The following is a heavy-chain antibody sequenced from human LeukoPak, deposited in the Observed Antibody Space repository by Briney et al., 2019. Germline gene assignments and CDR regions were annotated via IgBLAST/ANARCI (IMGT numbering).Heavy chain of an antibody. J-gene: IGHJ4*02. CDR1: GFTFSSYW. D-gene: IGHD2-8*01. V-gene: IGHV3-33*06. Sequence: GGSLRLSCAASGFTFSSYWMSWVRQAPGKGLEWVAVIWYDGSNKYYADSVKGRFTISRDNSKNTLYLQMNSLRAEDTAVYYCAKLPFTNAAPDGYWGQGTLVTVSS. CDR3: AKLPFTNAAPDGY. CDR2: IWYDGSNK.